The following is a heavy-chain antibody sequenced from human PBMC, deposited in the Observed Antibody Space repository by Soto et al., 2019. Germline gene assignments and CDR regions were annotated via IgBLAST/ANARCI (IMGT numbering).Heavy chain of an antibody. J-gene: IGHJ5*02. CDR3: ARKQYSGYDGSWFDP. D-gene: IGHD5-12*01. Sequence: EVQLVQSGAEVKKPGESLKISCKGSGYNFTNYWIGWVRQMPGKGLEWMGIIYPGDSDTRYSPSFQGQVTISADKSISTTYLQWSSLKASDTAMYYCARKQYSGYDGSWFDPWGQGTLVTVSS. V-gene: IGHV5-51*03. CDR2: IYPGDSDT. CDR1: GYNFTNYW.